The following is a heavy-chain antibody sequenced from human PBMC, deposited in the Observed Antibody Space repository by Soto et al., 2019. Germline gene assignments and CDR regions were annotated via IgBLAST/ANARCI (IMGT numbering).Heavy chain of an antibody. CDR1: GVSISTYY. V-gene: IGHV4-59*01. D-gene: IGHD3-16*01. CDR2: IYGSVST. Sequence: LSLTCAVSGVSISTYYWSWIRQPPGKGLEWIGYIYGSVSTNYNPSLKSRVTVSVDTSKNQFSLKLNSVTSADTAVYFCARMRGNSYSYVYGMDVWGQGTTVTVPS. CDR3: ARMRGNSYSYVYGMDV. J-gene: IGHJ6*02.